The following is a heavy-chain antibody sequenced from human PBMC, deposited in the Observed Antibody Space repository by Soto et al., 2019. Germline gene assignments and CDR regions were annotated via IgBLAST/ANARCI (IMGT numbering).Heavy chain of an antibody. J-gene: IGHJ3*02. CDR2: ISYDGSNK. Sequence: QVQLVEPGGGVVQPGRSLRLSCAASGFTFSSYAMHWVRQAPGKGLEWVAVISYDGSNKYYADSVKGRFTISRDNSKNTLYLQMNSLRAEDTAVYYCAIEKIALDAFDIWGQGTMVTVSS. CDR1: GFTFSSYA. D-gene: IGHD6-13*01. V-gene: IGHV3-30-3*01. CDR3: AIEKIALDAFDI.